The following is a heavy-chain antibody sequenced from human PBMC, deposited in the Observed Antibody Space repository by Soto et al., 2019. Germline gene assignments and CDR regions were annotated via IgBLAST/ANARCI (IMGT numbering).Heavy chain of an antibody. V-gene: IGHV3-30-3*01. CDR3: ARDGDKKCLPSLSX. J-gene: IGHJ4*02. Sequence: GGSLRLSCAASGFTFSSYAMHWVRQAPGKGLEGVSFISYDGSNKYYEDSVKGRFTISRDNSKNTLYLQMNSLRAEDTAVYYCARDGDKKCLPSLSXWGQGTLVTVSS. D-gene: IGHD7-27*01. CDR2: ISYDGSNK. CDR1: GFTFSSYA.